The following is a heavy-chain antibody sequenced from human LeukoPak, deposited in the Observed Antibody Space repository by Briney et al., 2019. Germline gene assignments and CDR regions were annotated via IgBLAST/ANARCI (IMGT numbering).Heavy chain of an antibody. J-gene: IGHJ6*02. V-gene: IGHV1-46*01. D-gene: IGHD3-3*01. CDR2: INPSGGST. CDR1: GYTFTSYY. Sequence: ASVKVSCKASGYTFTSYYVHWVRQAPGQGLEWMGIINPSGGSTSYAQKFQGRVTMTRDTSTSTVYMELSSLRSEDTAVYYCARDVGITIFGVAYYGMDVWGQGTTVTVSS. CDR3: ARDVGITIFGVAYYGMDV.